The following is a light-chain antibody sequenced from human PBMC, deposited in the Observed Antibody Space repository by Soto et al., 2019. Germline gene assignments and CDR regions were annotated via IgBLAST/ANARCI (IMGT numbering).Light chain of an antibody. CDR2: DAS. CDR3: QHYSTVWA. Sequence: DIQMTQYPSTLSSSVGDRVTITCRASQSISRGLAWYQQKPGKAPNVLIYDASTLESGVPSRFSGSGSGTEFTLTISSLQPEDFATYYCQHYSTVWAFGQGTKGDIK. CDR1: QSISRG. J-gene: IGKJ1*01. V-gene: IGKV1-5*01.